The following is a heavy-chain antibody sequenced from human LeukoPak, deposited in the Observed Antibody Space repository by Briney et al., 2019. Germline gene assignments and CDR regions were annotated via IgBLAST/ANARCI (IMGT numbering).Heavy chain of an antibody. CDR3: ARVRTQGEGYPDY. Sequence: PGRSLRLSCAASGFTFSSYAMHWVRQAPGKGLEWVAVISYDGSNKYYADPVKGRFTISRDNSKNTLYLQMNSLRAEDTAVYYCARVRTQGEGYPDYWGQGTLVTVSS. CDR1: GFTFSSYA. CDR2: ISYDGSNK. J-gene: IGHJ4*02. D-gene: IGHD5-24*01. V-gene: IGHV3-30-3*01.